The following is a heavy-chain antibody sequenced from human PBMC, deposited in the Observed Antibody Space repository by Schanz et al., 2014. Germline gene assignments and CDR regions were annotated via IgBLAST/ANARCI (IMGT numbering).Heavy chain of an antibody. D-gene: IGHD3-3*01. Sequence: QVQLVHSGAEVKKPGSSVKVSCKASGGTFSSSTLTWVRQAPGQGLEWMGRIIPILDKTNYAQKFQGRVTMTADKSTSTVYMEVSGLRSDDTAMYYWVTEKRMESGTWAKAFDIWGQGTWVTVSS. J-gene: IGHJ3*02. V-gene: IGHV1-69*08. CDR2: IIPILDKT. CDR1: GGTFSSST. CDR3: VTEKRMESGTWAKAFDI.